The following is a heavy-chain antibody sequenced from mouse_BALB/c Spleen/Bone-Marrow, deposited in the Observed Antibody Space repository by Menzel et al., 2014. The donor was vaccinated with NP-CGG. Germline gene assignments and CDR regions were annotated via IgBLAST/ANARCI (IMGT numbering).Heavy chain of an antibody. CDR3: ARDDYGRGY. V-gene: IGHV7-3*02. D-gene: IGHD1-1*01. Sequence: EVKLMESGGGLVQPGGSLRLSCATSGFTFTDYYMSWVRQPPGKALEWLGFIRNKPNGYTTEYSASVKGRFTISRDNSQSILYLQMNTLRAKDSATYYCARDDYGRGYWGQGTTLTVSS. J-gene: IGHJ2*01. CDR1: GFTFTDYY. CDR2: IRNKPNGYTT.